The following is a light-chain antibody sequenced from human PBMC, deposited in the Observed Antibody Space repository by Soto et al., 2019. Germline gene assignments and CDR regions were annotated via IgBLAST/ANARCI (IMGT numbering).Light chain of an antibody. J-gene: IGKJ1*01. CDR3: QQYNNWPSWT. CDR1: QYVNIY. V-gene: IGKV3D-15*01. Sequence: EVLMTQSPDTLYVSPGERVTLSCRASQYVNIYLAWYQQKPGQAPRLLIYGASSRATGIPDRFSGSGSGTDFTLTISRLEPEDFAVYYCQQYNNWPSWTFGQGTKVDIK. CDR2: GAS.